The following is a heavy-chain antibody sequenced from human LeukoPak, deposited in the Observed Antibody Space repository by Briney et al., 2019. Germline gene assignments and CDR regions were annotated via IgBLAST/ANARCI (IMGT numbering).Heavy chain of an antibody. D-gene: IGHD4-23*01. CDR3: AVSDYGGNPPRQAFDI. CDR1: GGTFSSYA. Sequence: ASVKVSCKASGGTFSSYAISWVRQAPGQGLEWMGRIIPILGIANYAQKFQGRVTITADKSTSTAYMELSSLRSEDTAVYYCAVSDYGGNPPRQAFDIWGQGTMVTVSS. J-gene: IGHJ3*02. CDR2: IIPILGIA. V-gene: IGHV1-69*04.